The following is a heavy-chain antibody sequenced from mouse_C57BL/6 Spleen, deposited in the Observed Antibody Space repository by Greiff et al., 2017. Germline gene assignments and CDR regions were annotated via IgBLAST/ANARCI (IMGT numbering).Heavy chain of an antibody. CDR2: IYPGDGDT. CDR1: GYAFSSSW. J-gene: IGHJ1*03. Sequence: QVQLQQSGPELVKPGASVKISCKASGYAFSSSWMNWVKQRPGKGLEWIGRIYPGDGDTNYNGKFKGKATLTADKSSSTAYMQLSSLTSEDSAVYFCAREGTTVVAPPHFDVGGTGTTVTVSS. D-gene: IGHD1-1*01. CDR3: AREGTTVVAPPHFDV. V-gene: IGHV1-82*01.